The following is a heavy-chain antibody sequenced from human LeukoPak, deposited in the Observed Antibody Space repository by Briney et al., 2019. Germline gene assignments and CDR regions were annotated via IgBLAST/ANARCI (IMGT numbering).Heavy chain of an antibody. CDR1: GGSFSGYY. CDR3: ARHRDVFVLDY. J-gene: IGHJ4*02. CDR2: INHSGST. Sequence: SETLSLTCAVYGGSFSGYYWSWIRQPPGKGLEWIGEINHSGSTNYNPSLKSRVTISVDTSKNQFSLKLSSVTAADTAVYYCARHRDVFVLDYWGQGTLVTVSS. V-gene: IGHV4-34*01. D-gene: IGHD3-10*01.